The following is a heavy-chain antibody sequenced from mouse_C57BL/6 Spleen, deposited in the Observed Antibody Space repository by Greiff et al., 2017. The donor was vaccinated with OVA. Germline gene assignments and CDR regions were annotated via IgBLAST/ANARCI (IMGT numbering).Heavy chain of an antibody. CDR2: ISDGGSYT. V-gene: IGHV5-4*01. CDR3: ARDEGYYGSSSYWYFDV. D-gene: IGHD1-1*01. J-gene: IGHJ1*03. CDR1: GFTFSSYA. Sequence: EVNLVESGGGLVKPGGSLKLSCAASGFTFSSYAMSWVRQTPEKRLEWVATISDGGSYTYYPDNVKGRFTISRDNAKNNLYLQMSHLKSEDTAMYYCARDEGYYGSSSYWYFDVWGTGTTVTVSS.